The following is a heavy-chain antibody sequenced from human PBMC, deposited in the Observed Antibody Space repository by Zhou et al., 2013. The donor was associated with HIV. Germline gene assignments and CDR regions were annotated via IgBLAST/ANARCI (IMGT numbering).Heavy chain of an antibody. V-gene: IGHV1-69*05. CDR2: IIPIFGTA. Sequence: QVQLVQSGAEVKKPGSSVKVSCKASGGTFSSYAISWVRQAPGQGLEWMGGIIPIFGTANYAQKFQGRVTITTDESTSTAYMELSSLRSEDTAVYYCAREGGCSSTSCHEGYWFDPWGQGTLVTVSS. J-gene: IGHJ5*02. CDR1: GGTFSSYA. CDR3: AREGGCSSTSCHEGYWFDP. D-gene: IGHD2-2*01.